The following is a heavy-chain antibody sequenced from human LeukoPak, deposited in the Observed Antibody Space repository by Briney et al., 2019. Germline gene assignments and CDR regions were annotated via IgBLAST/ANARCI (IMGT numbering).Heavy chain of an antibody. D-gene: IGHD4-17*01. Sequence: EPSETLSLTCAVSGGSISSSNWWSWVRQPPGKGLEWIGEIYHSGSTNYNPSLKSRVTISVDKSKNQFSLKLSSVTAADTAVYYCARGHGDYEVTGWDWFDPWGQGTLVTVSS. J-gene: IGHJ5*02. CDR2: IYHSGST. CDR3: ARGHGDYEVTGWDWFDP. CDR1: GGSISSSNW. V-gene: IGHV4-4*02.